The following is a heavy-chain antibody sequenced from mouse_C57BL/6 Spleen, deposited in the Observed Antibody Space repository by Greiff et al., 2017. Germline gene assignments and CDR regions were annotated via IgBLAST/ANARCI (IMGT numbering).Heavy chain of an antibody. J-gene: IGHJ2*01. D-gene: IGHD2-1*01. CDR2: IDPTDSYT. V-gene: IGHV1-50*01. CDR3: ARSTMDFYYFDY. CDR1: GYTFTSYW. Sequence: QVQLKQPGAELVKPGASVKLSCKASGYTFTSYWMQWVKQRPGQGLEWIGEIDPTDSYTNYNQKFKGKATLTVDTSSSPAYMQLSSLTSEDSAVYYCARSTMDFYYFDYWGQGTTLTVSS.